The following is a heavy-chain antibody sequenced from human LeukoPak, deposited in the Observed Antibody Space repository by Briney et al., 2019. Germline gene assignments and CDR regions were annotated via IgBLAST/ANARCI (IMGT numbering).Heavy chain of an antibody. CDR2: ISAYNGNT. Sequence: ASVKVSCKASGYTFTSYGISWVRQAPGQGLEWIGWISAYNGNTNYAQNLWGRVTMTTDTSTSTAYMELRSLRSDDTAVYYCARDPTLSIAAAGTEIDHWGQGTLVTVSS. V-gene: IGHV1-18*01. J-gene: IGHJ4*02. CDR1: GYTFTSYG. CDR3: ARDPTLSIAAAGTEIDH. D-gene: IGHD6-13*01.